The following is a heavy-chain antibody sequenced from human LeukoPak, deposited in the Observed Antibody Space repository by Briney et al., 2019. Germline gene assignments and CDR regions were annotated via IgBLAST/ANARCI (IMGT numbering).Heavy chain of an antibody. CDR3: ARGRPTPF. CDR2: INQDGSEM. CDR1: GFTFSSYW. V-gene: IGHV3-7*04. Sequence: GGSLRLSCAASGFTFSSYWISWVRQAPGKGLEWVANINQDGSEMYYVDSVKGRFTISRDNAENSAFLQMSSLRAEDTAVYYCARGRPTPFWGQGTLVTVSS. J-gene: IGHJ4*02.